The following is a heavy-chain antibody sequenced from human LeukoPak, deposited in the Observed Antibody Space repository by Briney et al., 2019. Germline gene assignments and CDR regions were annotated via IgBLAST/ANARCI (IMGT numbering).Heavy chain of an antibody. J-gene: IGHJ4*02. V-gene: IGHV3-30*18. CDR2: ISYDGNNQ. CDR1: GFTFSNYS. D-gene: IGHD3-22*01. Sequence: GGSLRLSCAASGFTFSNYSMHWVRQAPGKGLEWVAFISYDGNNQYYADSVKGLFTISRDNSKNTLYLQTNSLRPEDTAVYYCAKTVNFYDSRRLDYWGQGALVTVSS. CDR3: AKTVNFYDSRRLDY.